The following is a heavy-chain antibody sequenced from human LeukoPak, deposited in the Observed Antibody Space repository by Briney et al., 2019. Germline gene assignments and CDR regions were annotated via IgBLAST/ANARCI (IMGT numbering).Heavy chain of an antibody. Sequence: GGSLRLSCVASGFALSSYSMNWVRQAPGKGLEWVSCITSTSREYYADSVKGRFTISRDNAKNSLYLQMNSLRAEDTAVYYCAELGITMIGGVWGKGTTVTISS. CDR3: AELGITMIGGV. CDR2: ITSTSRE. J-gene: IGHJ6*04. CDR1: GFALSSYS. V-gene: IGHV3-21*01. D-gene: IGHD3-10*02.